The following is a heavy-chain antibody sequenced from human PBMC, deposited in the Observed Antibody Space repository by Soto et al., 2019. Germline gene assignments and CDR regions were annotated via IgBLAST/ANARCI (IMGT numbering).Heavy chain of an antibody. CDR2: IWYDGSNK. Sequence: GGSLRLSCAASGFTFSSYGMHWVRQAPGKGLEWVAVIWYDGSNKYYADSVKGRFTISRDNSKNTLYLQMNSLRAEDTAVYYCARDVLSGNDYGDYDTTTYFDYWGQGTLVTVSS. CDR1: GFTFSSYG. V-gene: IGHV3-33*01. CDR3: ARDVLSGNDYGDYDTTTYFDY. D-gene: IGHD4-17*01. J-gene: IGHJ4*02.